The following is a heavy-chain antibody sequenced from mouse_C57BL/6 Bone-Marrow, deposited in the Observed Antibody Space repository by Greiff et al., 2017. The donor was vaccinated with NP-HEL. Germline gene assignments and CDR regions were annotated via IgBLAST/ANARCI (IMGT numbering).Heavy chain of an antibody. D-gene: IGHD1-1*01. V-gene: IGHV1-81*01. CDR1: GYTFTSYG. Sequence: QVQLQQSGAELARPGASVKLSCKASGYTFTSYGISWVKQRTGQGLEWIGEIYPRSGNTYYNEKFKGKATQTADKSSSTAYMELRSLTSEDSAVYFCARNGSNYWYFDVWGTGTTVTVSS. CDR3: ARNGSNYWYFDV. J-gene: IGHJ1*03. CDR2: IYPRSGNT.